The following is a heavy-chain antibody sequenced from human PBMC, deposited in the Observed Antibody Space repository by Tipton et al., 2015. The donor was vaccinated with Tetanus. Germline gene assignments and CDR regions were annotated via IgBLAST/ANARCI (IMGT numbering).Heavy chain of an antibody. CDR2: IYYTGNT. D-gene: IGHD6-6*01. J-gene: IGHJ4*02. CDR1: GGSIRSGGFY. Sequence: TLSLTCTVSGGSIRSGGFYWSWIRQHPVKGLEWIGYIYYTGNTYYNPSLKSRVTISVDTSKNQFSLKLSSVTAADTAVYYCARRSLSARFDDWGQGTLVTVSS. CDR3: ARRSLSARFDD. V-gene: IGHV4-31*03.